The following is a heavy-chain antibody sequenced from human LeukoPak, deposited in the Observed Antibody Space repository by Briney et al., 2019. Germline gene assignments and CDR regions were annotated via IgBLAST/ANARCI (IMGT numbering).Heavy chain of an antibody. V-gene: IGHV3-15*01. CDR1: GFTVSSNY. D-gene: IGHD1-26*01. CDR2: IKSKTGGGTT. J-gene: IGHJ3*02. Sequence: NPGGSLRLSCAASGFTVSSNYMSWVRQAPGKGLEWVGRIKSKTGGGTTDYAAPVKGRFTISRDDSKNTLYLQMNSLKTEDTAVYYCTTDLGARDAFDIWGQGTMVTVSS. CDR3: TTDLGARDAFDI.